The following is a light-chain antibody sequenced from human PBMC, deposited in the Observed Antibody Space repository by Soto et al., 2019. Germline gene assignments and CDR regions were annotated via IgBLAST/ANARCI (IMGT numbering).Light chain of an antibody. CDR2: AAS. Sequence: DIQITQSPSSLSSSVGGRVTITWLASQVINSFLAWYQQKPGRAPKLLIYAASSLQTGVSSRFSGSGSATDFTLTINSLQPEDFATYYCQQTDSYPSTFGRGTKVDIK. CDR1: QVINSF. V-gene: IGKV1-9*01. CDR3: QQTDSYPST. J-gene: IGKJ4*01.